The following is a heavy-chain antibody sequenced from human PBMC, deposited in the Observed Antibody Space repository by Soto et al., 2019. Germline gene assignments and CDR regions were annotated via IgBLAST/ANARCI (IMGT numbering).Heavy chain of an antibody. V-gene: IGHV3-11*05. CDR3: AGCVLAPTMAYDY. Sequence: QVQLVESGGGLVKPGGSLRLSCAASGFTFSGYDMSWIRQAPGKGLEWVSDISSSRTNTNYADSVKGRFTISRDNAKNSLYLQMNSLRVEDTAVYYCAGCVLAPTMAYDYWGQGTRVTVSS. CDR1: GFTFSGYD. D-gene: IGHD3-3*02. J-gene: IGHJ4*02. CDR2: ISSSRTNT.